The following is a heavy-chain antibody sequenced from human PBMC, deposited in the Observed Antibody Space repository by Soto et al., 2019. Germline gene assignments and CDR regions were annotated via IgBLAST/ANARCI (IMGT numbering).Heavy chain of an antibody. J-gene: IGHJ4*02. CDR3: AKNHQRAPSRDGYNLIDY. Sequence: GGSLRLSCVASGFTFSDYGMHWVRQAPGKGLEWVAVIAYDGSNKYYADSVKGRFTISRDNSKNTLYLQMDSLRAEDAAVYYCAKNHQRAPSRDGYNLIDYWGQGTLVTVSS. CDR2: IAYDGSNK. CDR1: GFTFSDYG. V-gene: IGHV3-30*18. D-gene: IGHD5-12*01.